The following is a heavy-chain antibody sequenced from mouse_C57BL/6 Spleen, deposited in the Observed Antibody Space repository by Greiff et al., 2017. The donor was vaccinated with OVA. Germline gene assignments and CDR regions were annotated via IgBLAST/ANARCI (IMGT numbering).Heavy chain of an antibody. J-gene: IGHJ4*01. D-gene: IGHD2-4*01. Sequence: EVKLEESGGGLVQPGGSLKLSCAASGFTFSDYYMYWVRQTPEKRLEWVAYISNGGGSTYYPDTVKGRFTISRDNAKNTLYLQMSRLKSEDTAMYYCARHPYDYDWAMDYWGQGTSVTVSS. CDR3: ARHPYDYDWAMDY. CDR1: GFTFSDYY. V-gene: IGHV5-12*01. CDR2: ISNGGGST.